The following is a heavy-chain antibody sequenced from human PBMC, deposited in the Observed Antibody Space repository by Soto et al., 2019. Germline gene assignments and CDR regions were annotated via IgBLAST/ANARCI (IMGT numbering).Heavy chain of an antibody. V-gene: IGHV3-23*01. D-gene: IGHD3-22*01. Sequence: EVQLLESGGGLVQPGGSLRLSCAASGFTFSSYAMSWVRQAPGKGLEWVSFIGGDGLRTLYADSVKGRFTISRDNSRNTLYLQMNSLRAEDTAVYYCARSAYFYDSSGYHYVYYFDYWGQGTLITVSS. CDR1: GFTFSSYA. CDR3: ARSAYFYDSSGYHYVYYFDY. CDR2: IGGDGLRT. J-gene: IGHJ4*02.